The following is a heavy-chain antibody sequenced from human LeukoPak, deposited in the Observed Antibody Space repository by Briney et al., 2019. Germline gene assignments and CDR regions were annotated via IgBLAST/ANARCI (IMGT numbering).Heavy chain of an antibody. CDR1: GFTFSSYW. V-gene: IGHV3-74*01. Sequence: GGSLRLSCAASGFTFSSYWMHWVRQAPGKGLVWVSRINSDGNTTNYADSVKGRFTISRDNAKNTLYLQMNSLRAEDTSVYYCARGTAVAGTDYWGQGTLVTVSS. J-gene: IGHJ4*02. D-gene: IGHD6-19*01. CDR3: ARGTAVAGTDY. CDR2: INSDGNTT.